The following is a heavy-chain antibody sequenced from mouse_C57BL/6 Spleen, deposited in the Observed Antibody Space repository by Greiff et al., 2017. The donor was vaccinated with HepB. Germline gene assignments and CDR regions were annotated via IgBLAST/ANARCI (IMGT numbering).Heavy chain of an antibody. D-gene: IGHD3-3*01. Sequence: VQLQQSGPELVKPGASVKMSCKASGYTFTDYNMHWVKQSHGKSLEWIGYINPNNGGTSYNQKFKGKATLTVNKSSSTAYMELRSLTSEDSAVYYCARKGRGGTFYAMDYWGQGTSVTVSS. V-gene: IGHV1-22*01. CDR1: GYTFTDYN. CDR2: INPNNGGT. CDR3: ARKGRGGTFYAMDY. J-gene: IGHJ4*01.